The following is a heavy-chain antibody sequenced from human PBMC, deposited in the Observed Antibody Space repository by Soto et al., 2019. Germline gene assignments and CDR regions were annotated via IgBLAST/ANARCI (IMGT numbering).Heavy chain of an antibody. CDR3: AKYQVVPAAMPPTYYYYMDV. D-gene: IGHD2-2*01. CDR1: GGSISSYY. Sequence: SETLSLTCTVSGGSISSYYWSWIRQPPGKGLEWIGYIYYSGSTNYNPSLKSRVTISVDTSKNQFSLKLSSVTAADTAVYYCAKYQVVPAAMPPTYYYYMDVWGKGTTVTVSS. J-gene: IGHJ6*03. CDR2: IYYSGST. V-gene: IGHV4-59*01.